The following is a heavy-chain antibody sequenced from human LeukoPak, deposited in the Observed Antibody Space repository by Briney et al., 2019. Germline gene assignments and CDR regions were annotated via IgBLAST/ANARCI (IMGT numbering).Heavy chain of an antibody. CDR2: INHSGST. Sequence: SETLSLTCAVYGGSFSGYYWSWIRQPPGRGLEWIGEINHSGSTNYNPSLKSRVTISVDTSRNQFSLKLSSVTAADTAVYYCARGTGWFDYWGQGTLVTVSS. D-gene: IGHD6-19*01. J-gene: IGHJ4*02. CDR1: GGSFSGYY. V-gene: IGHV4-34*01. CDR3: ARGTGWFDY.